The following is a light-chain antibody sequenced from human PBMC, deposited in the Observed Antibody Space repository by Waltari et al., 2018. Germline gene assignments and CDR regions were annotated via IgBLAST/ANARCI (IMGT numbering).Light chain of an antibody. V-gene: IGKV1-5*01. CDR1: QSISAW. CDR3: HQYTNFPLT. CDR2: DAS. Sequence: DIQMTQSPSTLSASVGDRVTITCRASQSISAWLAWYELRPGKAPKLLISDASILERGVPASFSGSGSGTEFTLTINSLQPDDFATYYCHQYTNFPLTYGGGTTVEIK. J-gene: IGKJ4*01.